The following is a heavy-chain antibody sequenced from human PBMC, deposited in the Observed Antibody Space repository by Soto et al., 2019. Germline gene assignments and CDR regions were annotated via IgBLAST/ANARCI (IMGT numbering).Heavy chain of an antibody. Sequence: ASVKVSCKASGYTFTSYYMHWVRQAPGQGLEWMGIINPSGGSTSYAQKFQGRVTMTRDTSTSTVYMELSSLRSEDTAVYYCARGSVDYYASSGWPYAFDLRGQGTMVTVS. CDR1: GYTFTSYY. J-gene: IGHJ3*01. D-gene: IGHD3-22*01. CDR2: INPSGGST. V-gene: IGHV1-46*01. CDR3: ARGSVDYYASSGWPYAFDL.